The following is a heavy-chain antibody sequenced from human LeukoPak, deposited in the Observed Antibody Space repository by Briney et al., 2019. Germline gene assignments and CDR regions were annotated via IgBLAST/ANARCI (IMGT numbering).Heavy chain of an antibody. CDR2: IWSDGSKK. Sequence: PGGSLRLSCAASGFTFSTYGMYWVRQAPGKGLEWVAVIWSDGSKKYYADSVKGRFTISRDNSKNTLYLQMNGLRAEDTAVYYCASVSIAVAGTEYWGQGTLVTVSS. D-gene: IGHD6-19*01. J-gene: IGHJ4*02. CDR3: ASVSIAVAGTEY. V-gene: IGHV3-33*01. CDR1: GFTFSTYG.